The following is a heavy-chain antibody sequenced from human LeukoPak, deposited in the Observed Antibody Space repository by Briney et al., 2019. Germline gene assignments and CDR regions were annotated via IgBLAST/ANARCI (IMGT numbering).Heavy chain of an antibody. CDR2: IWYNGSNK. CDR3: ARGEVGATTSGLFDY. D-gene: IGHD1-26*01. J-gene: IGHJ4*03. CDR1: GFTFSNYG. Sequence: GGSLRLSCAASGFTFSNYGMHWVRQAPGKGLEWVAIIWYNGSNKLHADSVKGRFTISRDNSKNTLYLQMNSLRAEDTAVYYCARGEVGATTSGLFDYWGQGTTVTVSS. V-gene: IGHV3-33*01.